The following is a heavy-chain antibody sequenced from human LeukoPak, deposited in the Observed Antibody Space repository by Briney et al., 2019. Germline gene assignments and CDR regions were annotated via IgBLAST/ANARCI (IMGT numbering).Heavy chain of an antibody. CDR1: GFTFSSYA. CDR2: ISGSGGST. V-gene: IGHV3-23*01. J-gene: IGHJ6*02. Sequence: GGSLRLSCAASGFTFSSYAMSWVRQAPGKGLEWVSAISGSGGSTYYADSVKGRFTISGDNSKNTLYLQMNSLRAEDTAVYYCAKRQGNCSSTSCYRDYYYYGMDVWGQGTTVTVSS. D-gene: IGHD2-2*02. CDR3: AKRQGNCSSTSCYRDYYYYGMDV.